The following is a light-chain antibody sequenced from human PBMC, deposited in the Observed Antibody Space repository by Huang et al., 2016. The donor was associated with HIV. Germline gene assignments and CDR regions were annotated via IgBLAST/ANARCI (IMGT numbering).Light chain of an antibody. CDR3: KQYYNIPPA. V-gene: IGKV4-1*01. Sequence: DIVMTQSPDSLAVSLGESASLNCKSSQSLLYSSNNQNYLGWYQVQPGQPPRLLIYWAPNRESGVPDRFSGSGSGTDFTLAIDSLQPGDVAVYYGKQYYNIPPAFGQGTKLEIK. CDR1: QSLLYSSNNQNY. CDR2: WAP. J-gene: IGKJ2*01.